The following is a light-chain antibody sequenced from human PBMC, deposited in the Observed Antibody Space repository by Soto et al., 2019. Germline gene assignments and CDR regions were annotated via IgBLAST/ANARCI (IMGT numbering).Light chain of an antibody. CDR3: QQYNNWFT. J-gene: IGKJ3*01. Sequence: EIVMTQSPGTLSVSPGERASLCCRAGQGVTTNFAWYQQKSGQSPGLLIYDVSIRATGVPARFSGTGSETDFTLTISGLQSEDFAVYYCQQYNNWFTFGPGTKVDIK. V-gene: IGKV3D-15*01. CDR1: QGVTTN. CDR2: DVS.